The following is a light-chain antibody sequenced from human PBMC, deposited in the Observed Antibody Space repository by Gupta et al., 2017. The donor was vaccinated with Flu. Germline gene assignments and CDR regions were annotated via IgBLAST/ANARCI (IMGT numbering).Light chain of an antibody. Sequence: ATLSLSPGERATPSCRASQSVSSNLAWYQQKPGQAPRLLIYGASTRATGIPARFSGSGSGTEFTLTISSLQSEDFAVYYCQQHNNWPPLTFGGGTKVEIK. CDR3: QQHNNWPPLT. V-gene: IGKV3-15*01. CDR2: GAS. CDR1: QSVSSN. J-gene: IGKJ4*01.